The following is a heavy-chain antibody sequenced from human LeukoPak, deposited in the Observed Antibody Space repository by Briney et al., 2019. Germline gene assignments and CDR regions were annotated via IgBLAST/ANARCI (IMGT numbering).Heavy chain of an antibody. CDR3: ARDIYGMDV. CDR2: ISANNGNT. CDR1: GYSFTNYG. J-gene: IGHJ6*02. V-gene: IGHV1-18*01. Sequence: ASVKVSCKTPGYSFTNYGISWVRQAPGQGLEWMGWISANNGNTDYAQKVQGRVTMTTDTSTSTAYMELRSLRSDDTAVYYCARDIYGMDVWGQGTTVTVSS.